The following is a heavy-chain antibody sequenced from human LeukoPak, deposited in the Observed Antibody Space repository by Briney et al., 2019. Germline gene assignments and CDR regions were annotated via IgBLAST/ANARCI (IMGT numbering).Heavy chain of an antibody. CDR1: GLTFNKAW. CDR3: ARDFTQWPVLGWFDP. D-gene: IGHD6-19*01. J-gene: IGHJ5*02. CDR2: ISSSGNYI. Sequence: GGSLRLSCAASGLTFNKAWMGWVRQAPGKGLEWVSSISSSGNYIFYADSVKGRFTVSRDNAKNSLYLQMNSLRADDTAVYYCARDFTQWPVLGWFDPWGQGTLVTVSS. V-gene: IGHV3-21*01.